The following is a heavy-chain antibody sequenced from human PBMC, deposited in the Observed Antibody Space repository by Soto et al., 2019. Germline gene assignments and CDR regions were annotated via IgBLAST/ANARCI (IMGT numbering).Heavy chain of an antibody. CDR1: GGSFSGYY. D-gene: IGHD6-19*01. CDR2: IHPSGST. Sequence: QVHLQQWGAGLLKPSETLSLTCAVSGGSFSGYYGSWIRQPPGKGLEWIGEIHPSGSTNHNPSLESRVTISVDTSKNQLSMRLSSVTAADTALYYCARGLDQYKIGWWGQGTLVTVSS. V-gene: IGHV4-34*01. J-gene: IGHJ4*02. CDR3: ARGLDQYKIGW.